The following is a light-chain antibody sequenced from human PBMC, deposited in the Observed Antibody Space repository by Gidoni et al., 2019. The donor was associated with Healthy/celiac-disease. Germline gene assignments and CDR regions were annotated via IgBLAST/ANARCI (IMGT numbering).Light chain of an antibody. CDR2: DVN. CDR1: SSDVVGYNY. CDR3: CSYAGSYTFVV. Sequence: QSALTQPRSVSGSPGQSVTISCTGTSSDVVGYNYVSWYQQHPGKAPKLMIYDVNKRPSGVPDRFSGSKSGNTASLTISGLQAEDEADYYCCSYAGSYTFVVFGGGTKLTVL. J-gene: IGLJ2*01. V-gene: IGLV2-11*01.